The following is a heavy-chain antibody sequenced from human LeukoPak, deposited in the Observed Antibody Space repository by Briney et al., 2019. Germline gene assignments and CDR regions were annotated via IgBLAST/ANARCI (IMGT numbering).Heavy chain of an antibody. CDR2: INPNSGGT. D-gene: IGHD6-13*01. V-gene: IGHV1-2*02. Sequence: ASVKVSCKASGYTFTGYYMHWVRQAPGQGLEWMGWINPNSGGTNYAQKFQGRVTMTRDTSISTAYMELSSLRSEDMAVYYCARALGSSWYQSFDYWGQGTLITVSS. CDR3: ARALGSSWYQSFDY. CDR1: GYTFTGYY. J-gene: IGHJ4*02.